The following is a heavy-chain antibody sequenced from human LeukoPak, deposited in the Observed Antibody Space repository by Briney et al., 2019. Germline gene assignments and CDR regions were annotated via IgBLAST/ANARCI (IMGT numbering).Heavy chain of an antibody. CDR2: LYSGGST. D-gene: IGHD1-14*01. Sequence: PGGSLRLSCAASGFTVSSNYVSWVRQAPGKGLEWVSVLYSGGSTYYADFVKGRFTISRDNSKNTLYLQMNSLRAEDTAVYYCAKESDPTPKPTNWFDPWGQGTLVTVSS. J-gene: IGHJ5*02. V-gene: IGHV3-66*01. CDR1: GFTVSSNY. CDR3: AKESDPTPKPTNWFDP.